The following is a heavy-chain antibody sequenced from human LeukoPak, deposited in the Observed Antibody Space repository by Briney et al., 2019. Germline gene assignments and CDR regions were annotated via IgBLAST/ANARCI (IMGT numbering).Heavy chain of an antibody. J-gene: IGHJ3*02. Sequence: GESLKISCQGSGYNFTNYWIGWVRQMPGKGLEWMGIIYPGDSDTTYSPSFQGQVNISADKAITTAYLQWSSLKASDTAMYYCARPIRTGWTDAFDIWGQGTMVTVSS. CDR2: IYPGDSDT. D-gene: IGHD3/OR15-3a*01. CDR3: ARPIRTGWTDAFDI. CDR1: GYNFTNYW. V-gene: IGHV5-51*01.